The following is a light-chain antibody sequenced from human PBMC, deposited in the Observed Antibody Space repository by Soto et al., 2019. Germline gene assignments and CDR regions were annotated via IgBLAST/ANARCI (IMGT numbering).Light chain of an antibody. CDR1: RDISSS. J-gene: IGKJ2*01. CDR3: QKYNSAPNP. V-gene: IGKV1-27*01. Sequence: DVQMTQSPSSLSASVGDRVTITCRASRDISSSLAWYQQKPGKVPKVLIYAASTLQTGVQSRFSGSGSGTVFTLTINSLQPEDVATYYCQKYNSAPNPFGRGTRLEIK. CDR2: AAS.